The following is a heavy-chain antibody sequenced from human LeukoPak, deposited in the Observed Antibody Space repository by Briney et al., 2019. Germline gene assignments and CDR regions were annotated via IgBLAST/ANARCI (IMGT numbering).Heavy chain of an antibody. Sequence: GASVKVSCKASGYTFTGYYMDWVRQAPGQGLEWMGWINPNSGGTNYAQKFQGRVTMTRDTSISTAYMELSRLRSDDTAVYYCARDPQVAGTMDYWGQGTLVTVSS. D-gene: IGHD6-19*01. CDR2: INPNSGGT. V-gene: IGHV1-2*02. CDR3: ARDPQVAGTMDY. J-gene: IGHJ4*02. CDR1: GYTFTGYY.